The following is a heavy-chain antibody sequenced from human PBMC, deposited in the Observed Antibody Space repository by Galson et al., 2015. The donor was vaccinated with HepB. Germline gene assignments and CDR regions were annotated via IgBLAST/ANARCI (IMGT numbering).Heavy chain of an antibody. Sequence: SVKVSCKASGDTFSRNAISWVRQAPGQGLEWMGGIIPIFGTPNYAQKFQGRVTITADESTTTSYMQLSNLRSEDTAVYYCARGPNTVTYYYFDYWGQGTLVTVSS. CDR1: GDTFSRNA. V-gene: IGHV1-69*13. CDR3: ARGPNTVTYYYFDY. CDR2: IIPIFGTP. J-gene: IGHJ4*02. D-gene: IGHD4-17*01.